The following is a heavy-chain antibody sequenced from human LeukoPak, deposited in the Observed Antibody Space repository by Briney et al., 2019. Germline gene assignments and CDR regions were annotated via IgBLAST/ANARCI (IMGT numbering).Heavy chain of an antibody. V-gene: IGHV1-18*01. D-gene: IGHD1-26*01. CDR3: ARDVPWGGSYLGLDAFDI. CDR1: GYTFTSYG. Sequence: PGASVKVSCKASGYTFTSYGISWVRQAPGQGLEWMGWISAYNGNTNFAQKLQGRVTMTTDTSTSTAYMELRSLRSDDTAVYYCARDVPWGGSYLGLDAFDIWGQGTMVTVSS. CDR2: ISAYNGNT. J-gene: IGHJ3*02.